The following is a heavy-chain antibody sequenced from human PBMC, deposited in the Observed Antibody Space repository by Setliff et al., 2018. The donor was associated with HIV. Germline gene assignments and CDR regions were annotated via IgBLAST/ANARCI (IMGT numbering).Heavy chain of an antibody. CDR3: AHTFLAYDYFEHVDY. CDR2: VYWNDNK. V-gene: IGHV2-5*01. Sequence: SGPTLVNPTQTLTLTCTFSGFSLSSNGVSVGWIRQAPGKAPEWLALVYWNDNKQYSPSLKTRVTVTKDTSRNRVVLTMTDLDPVDTATYYCAHTFLAYDYFEHVDYWGQGTLVTVSS. J-gene: IGHJ4*02. CDR1: GFSLSSNGVS. D-gene: IGHD4-17*01.